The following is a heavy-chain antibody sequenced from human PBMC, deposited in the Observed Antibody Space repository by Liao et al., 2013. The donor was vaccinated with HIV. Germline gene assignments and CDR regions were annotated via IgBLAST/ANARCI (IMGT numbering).Heavy chain of an antibody. V-gene: IGHV4-4*07. J-gene: IGHJ2*01. CDR3: ARERIPLKFGYFDL. Sequence: QVQLQESGPGLVKPSETLSLTCTVSGGSISSYYWSWIRQPAGKGLEWIGRIYTSGSINYNPSLKSRVTMSVDTSKNQFSLKLSSVTAADTAVYYCARERIPLKFGYFDLVGPWHPGRCLL. CDR1: GGSISSYY. CDR2: IYTSGSI. D-gene: IGHD2-15*01.